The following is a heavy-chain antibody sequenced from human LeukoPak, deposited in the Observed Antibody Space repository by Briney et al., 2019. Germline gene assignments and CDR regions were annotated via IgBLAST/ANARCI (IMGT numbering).Heavy chain of an antibody. Sequence: PSETLSLTCAVSGYSISSGYYWGWIRPPPGKGLEWIGSIYHSGSTYYNPSLKSRVTISVDTSKNQFSLKLSSVTAADTAVYYCARSAAGRFDYWGQGTLVTVSS. V-gene: IGHV4-38-2*01. J-gene: IGHJ4*02. D-gene: IGHD6-13*01. CDR2: IYHSGST. CDR1: GYSISSGYY. CDR3: ARSAAGRFDY.